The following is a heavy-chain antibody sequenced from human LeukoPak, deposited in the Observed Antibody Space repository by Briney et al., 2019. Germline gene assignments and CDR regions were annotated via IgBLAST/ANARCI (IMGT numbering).Heavy chain of an antibody. Sequence: PSETLSLTCTVSGGSISSSSYYWGWIRQPPGKGLEWIGSIYYSGSTYYNPSLKSRVTISVDTSKNQFSLTLSSVTAADTAVYYCARERGYSFNWFDPWGQGTLVTVSS. CDR1: GGSISSSSYY. J-gene: IGHJ5*02. D-gene: IGHD4-23*01. V-gene: IGHV4-39*01. CDR2: IYYSGST. CDR3: ARERGYSFNWFDP.